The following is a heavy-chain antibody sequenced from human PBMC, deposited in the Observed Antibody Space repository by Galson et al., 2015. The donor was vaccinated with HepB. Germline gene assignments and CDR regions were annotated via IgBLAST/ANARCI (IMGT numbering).Heavy chain of an antibody. V-gene: IGHV3-21*01. J-gene: IGHJ6*02. Sequence: SLRLSCAASGFTFSSSSMHWVRQAPGKGLEWVSSISSSSSYIYYADSVKGRFTISRDNAKNSLYLQMNRLRAEDTAVYYCARDGSDFWSGYYGMDVWGQGTTVTVSS. D-gene: IGHD3-3*01. CDR2: ISSSSSYI. CDR1: GFTFSSSS. CDR3: ARDGSDFWSGYYGMDV.